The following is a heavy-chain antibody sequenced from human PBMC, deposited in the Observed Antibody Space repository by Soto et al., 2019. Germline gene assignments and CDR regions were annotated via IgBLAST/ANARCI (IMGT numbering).Heavy chain of an antibody. CDR2: ISAYNGNK. J-gene: IGHJ3*02. CDR3: AIAAAAGMGASFDI. Sequence: ASVKVSCKASGYTFTSYGISWVRQAPGQGLEWMGWISAYNGNKNYAQKLQGRVTMTTDTSTSTAYMELRSLRSDDTAVYYCAIAAAAGMGASFDIWGQGTMVTVSS. V-gene: IGHV1-18*01. CDR1: GYTFTSYG. D-gene: IGHD6-13*01.